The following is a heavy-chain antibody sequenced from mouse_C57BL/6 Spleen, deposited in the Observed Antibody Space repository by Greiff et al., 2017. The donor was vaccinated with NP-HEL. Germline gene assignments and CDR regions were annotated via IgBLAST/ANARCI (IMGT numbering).Heavy chain of an antibody. CDR3: ASDWDAMDY. J-gene: IGHJ4*01. CDR1: GFTFSSYA. CDR2: ISDGGSYT. Sequence: EVQGVESGGGLVKPGGSLKLSCAASGFTFSSYAMSWVRQTPEKRLEWVATISDGGSYTYYPDNVKGRFTISRDNAKNNLYLQMSHLKSEDTAMYYCASDWDAMDYWGQGTSVTVSS. D-gene: IGHD4-1*01. V-gene: IGHV5-4*01.